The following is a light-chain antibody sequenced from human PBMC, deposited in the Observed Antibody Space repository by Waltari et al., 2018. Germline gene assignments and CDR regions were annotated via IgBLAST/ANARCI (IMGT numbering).Light chain of an antibody. Sequence: QSELTQPPSASGTPGQRVTISCSGSNSNIGSNSVYWYQQLPGTAPQLLIYRNYQRPSGVPDLFSGSKSGTSASLAISGLRSEYGADYYCAAWDDSLSGYVFGTGTKVTVL. CDR1: NSNIGSNS. CDR2: RNY. V-gene: IGLV1-47*01. CDR3: AAWDDSLSGYV. J-gene: IGLJ1*01.